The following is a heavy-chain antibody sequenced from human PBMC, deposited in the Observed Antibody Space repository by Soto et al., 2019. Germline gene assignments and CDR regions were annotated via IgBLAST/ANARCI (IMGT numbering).Heavy chain of an antibody. Sequence: EVQLVESGGGLVQPGGSLRLSCSASGFTFSSYAMHWVRQAPGKGLEYVSAISSNGGSTYYADSVKGRFTISRDNSKNTLYLQMSSLRAEDTAVYYCVAAPDYGVLAPFDYWGHGTLVTVSS. V-gene: IGHV3-64D*08. CDR2: ISSNGGST. D-gene: IGHD4-17*01. J-gene: IGHJ4*01. CDR3: VAAPDYGVLAPFDY. CDR1: GFTFSSYA.